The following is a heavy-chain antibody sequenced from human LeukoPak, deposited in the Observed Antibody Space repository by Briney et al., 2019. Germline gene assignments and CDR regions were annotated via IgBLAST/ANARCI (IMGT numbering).Heavy chain of an antibody. CDR3: AHGDYPLTY. CDR2: IYANGDT. Sequence: GGSLRLSCAASGITFTNNYWHWLRQAPGKGLEWVSIIYANGDTLYAASVRGRFTFSRDNSKNTFYLQMNSLRAEDTAIYHCAHGDYPLTYWGQGTLVTVSS. V-gene: IGHV3-66*01. D-gene: IGHD4-17*01. CDR1: GITFTNNY. J-gene: IGHJ4*02.